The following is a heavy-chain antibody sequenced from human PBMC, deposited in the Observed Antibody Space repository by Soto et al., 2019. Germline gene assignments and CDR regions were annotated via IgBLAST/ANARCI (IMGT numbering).Heavy chain of an antibody. J-gene: IGHJ4*02. Sequence: GASVKVSCKASGYTFTGYYMHWVRQAPGQGLEWMGWINPNSGGTNYAQKFQGRVTMTRDTSISTACMELSRLRSDDTAVYYCARTPGSGYYYIDYWGQGTLVTVSS. CDR3: ARTPGSGYYYIDY. CDR1: GYTFTGYY. D-gene: IGHD3-3*01. CDR2: INPNSGGT. V-gene: IGHV1-2*02.